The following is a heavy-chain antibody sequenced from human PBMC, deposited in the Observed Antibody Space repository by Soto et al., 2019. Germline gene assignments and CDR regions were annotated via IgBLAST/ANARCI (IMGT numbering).Heavy chain of an antibody. Sequence: GGSLRLSCIASGYTFSNYYIIWVRQAPGKGLEWVANIRQDGGEKYYVDSVKGRFTISRDNTQNSMYLQMNSLRAEDTAVYYCARAHTAMAPFDYWGQGTLVTVSS. CDR2: IRQDGGEK. CDR3: ARAHTAMAPFDY. D-gene: IGHD5-18*01. J-gene: IGHJ4*02. CDR1: GYTFSNYY. V-gene: IGHV3-7*03.